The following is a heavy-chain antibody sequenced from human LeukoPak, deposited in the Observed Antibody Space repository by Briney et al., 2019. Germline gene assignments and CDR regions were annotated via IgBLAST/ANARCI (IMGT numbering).Heavy chain of an antibody. CDR2: IHYSGST. Sequence: SETLSLTCTVSGGSITNYYWSWIRQPPGKRLEWIGYIHYSGSTNYNPSLKSRVTISADTSKNQISLKLSSATAADTAVYYCARQGGAYYGSGSYYRLDYWGQGILVTVSS. CDR1: GGSITNYY. J-gene: IGHJ4*02. V-gene: IGHV4-59*08. CDR3: ARQGGAYYGSGSYYRLDY. D-gene: IGHD3-10*01.